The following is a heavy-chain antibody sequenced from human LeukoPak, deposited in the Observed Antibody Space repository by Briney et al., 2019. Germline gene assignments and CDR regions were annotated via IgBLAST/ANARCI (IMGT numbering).Heavy chain of an antibody. CDR2: ISSSGSTI. J-gene: IGHJ4*02. Sequence: GGSLRLSCAASGFTFRSYETNWVRQAPGKGLEWVSYISSSGSTIYYADPVKGRFTISRDNAKNSLYLQMNSLRAEDTAVYYCARHSTRDYFDYWGQGTLVTVSS. CDR1: GFTFRSYE. V-gene: IGHV3-48*03. CDR3: ARHSTRDYFDY. D-gene: IGHD2-21*01.